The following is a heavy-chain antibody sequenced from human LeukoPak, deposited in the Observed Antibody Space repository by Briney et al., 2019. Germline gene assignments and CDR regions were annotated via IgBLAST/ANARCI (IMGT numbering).Heavy chain of an antibody. CDR2: IKHDGSEK. V-gene: IGHV3-7*01. J-gene: IGHJ4*02. CDR1: GFTFSSYA. CDR3: ARGGENYYGSGSQDY. Sequence: GGSLRLSCAASGFTFSSYAMSWVRQAPGKGPEWVANIKHDGSEKYYVDSVKGRFTISRDNAKKSFYLQMNSLRGEDTAVYYCARGGENYYGSGSQDYWGQGSLVTVSS. D-gene: IGHD3-10*01.